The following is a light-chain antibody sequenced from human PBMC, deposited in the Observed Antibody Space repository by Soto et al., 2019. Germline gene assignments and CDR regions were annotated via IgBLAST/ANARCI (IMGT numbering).Light chain of an antibody. V-gene: IGKV3-15*01. CDR3: QQYANWPST. CDR1: QSVGTN. CDR2: GAS. J-gene: IGKJ4*02. Sequence: EIEVTQSPATLSVSPGERATLSCRASQSVGTNLAWYQQKPGQAPRLLIYGASTRATGIPARFSGSGSGTEFTLTISSLQSEDFAVYSCQQYANWPSTFGEGTKVAIK.